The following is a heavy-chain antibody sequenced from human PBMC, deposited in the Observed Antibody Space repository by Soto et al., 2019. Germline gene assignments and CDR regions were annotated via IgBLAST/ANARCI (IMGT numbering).Heavy chain of an antibody. CDR2: ISYDGSNK. J-gene: IGHJ4*02. Sequence: QVQLVESGGGVVQRGRSLRLSCAASGFTFSGFAMHWVRHAPGKGLEWVAVISYDGSNKYYADSVKGRFTISRDNSKNTLYVQMNSLRAEDTAVYYCARFKGCSGGSCYSHFDYWGQGTLVTVSS. V-gene: IGHV3-30-3*01. CDR3: ARFKGCSGGSCYSHFDY. D-gene: IGHD2-15*01. CDR1: GFTFSGFA.